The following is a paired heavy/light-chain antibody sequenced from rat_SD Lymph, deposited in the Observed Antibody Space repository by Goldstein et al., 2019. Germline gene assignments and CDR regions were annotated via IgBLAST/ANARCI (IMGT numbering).Light chain of an antibody. Sequence: DVQMTQSPYNLAASLGESVSINCKASESISRYLAWYQQKPGKPNKLLIYDGSTLQSGIPSRFSGSGSGTDFTLTIRSLEPEDFGLYYCQQHYEYPLTFGSGTKLEIK. V-gene: IGKV16S1*01. CDR3: QQHYEYPLT. CDR2: DGS. CDR1: ESISRY. J-gene: IGKJ5*01.
Heavy chain of an antibody. CDR2: IRSGGTT. V-gene: IGHV2S1*01. D-gene: IGHD1-7*01. CDR1: GFSLTSNH. J-gene: IGHJ2*01. CDR3: TRSVLWVSYFDY. Sequence: QVQLKESGPGLVQASETLSLTCTVSGFSLTSNHVSWVRQPPGKGLEWLGRIRSGGTTDYNSALKSRLRISRDTSKSQVLLKMNSLQTEDTAIYYCTRSVLWVSYFDYWGQGVMVTVSS.